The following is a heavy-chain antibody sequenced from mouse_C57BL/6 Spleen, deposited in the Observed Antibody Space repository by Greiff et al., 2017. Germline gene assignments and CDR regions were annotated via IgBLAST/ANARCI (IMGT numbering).Heavy chain of an antibody. D-gene: IGHD1-1*01. CDR3: ARYYYGSSLYYAMDY. CDR1: GYTFTSYW. V-gene: IGHV1-59*01. Sequence: VQLKQPGAELVRPGTSVKLSCKASGYTFTSYWMHWVKQRPGQGLEWIGVIDPSDSYTNYNQKFKGKATLTVDTSSSTAYMQLSSLTSEDSAVYYCARYYYGSSLYYAMDYWGQGTSVTVSS. J-gene: IGHJ4*01. CDR2: IDPSDSYT.